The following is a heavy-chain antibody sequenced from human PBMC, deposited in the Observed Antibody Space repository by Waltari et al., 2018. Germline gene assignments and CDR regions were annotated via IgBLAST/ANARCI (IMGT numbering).Heavy chain of an antibody. Sequence: QVQLQQWGAGLLKPSETLSLTCAVYGGSFSGYYWSWIRQPHGKGLEWIGEINHSGSTNYNPSLKSRVTISVDTSKNQFSLKLSSVTAADTAVYYCARTGRITIFGVVNRFDYWGQGTLVTVSS. D-gene: IGHD3-3*01. J-gene: IGHJ4*02. CDR3: ARTGRITIFGVVNRFDY. CDR1: GGSFSGYY. V-gene: IGHV4-34*01. CDR2: INHSGST.